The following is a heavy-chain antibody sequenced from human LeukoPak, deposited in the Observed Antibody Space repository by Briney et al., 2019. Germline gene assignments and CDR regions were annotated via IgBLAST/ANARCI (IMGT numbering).Heavy chain of an antibody. CDR1: GGSISSSNW. Sequence: SETLSLTCAVSGGSISSSNWWSWVRQPPGKGLEWIGEIYHSGSTNYNPSLKSRVTISVDKSKNQFSLKLSSVTAADTAVYYCARRNYYDSSGYYYFDYWGQGTLVTVSS. V-gene: IGHV4-4*02. D-gene: IGHD3-22*01. CDR2: IYHSGST. CDR3: ARRNYYDSSGYYYFDY. J-gene: IGHJ4*02.